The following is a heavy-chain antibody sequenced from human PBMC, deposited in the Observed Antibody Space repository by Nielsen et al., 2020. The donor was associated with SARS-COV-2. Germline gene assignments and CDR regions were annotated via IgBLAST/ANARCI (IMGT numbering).Heavy chain of an antibody. CDR1: GFTFSSYA. D-gene: IGHD6-13*01. J-gene: IGHJ4*02. CDR2: ISYDGSNK. CDR3: VYSSSWYYFDY. Sequence: SLKISCAASGFTFSSYAMHWVRQAPGKGLEWVAVISYDGSNKYYADSVKGRFTISRDNSKNTLYLQMNSLRAEDTAVYYCVYSSSWYYFDYWGQGTLVTVSS. V-gene: IGHV3-30-3*01.